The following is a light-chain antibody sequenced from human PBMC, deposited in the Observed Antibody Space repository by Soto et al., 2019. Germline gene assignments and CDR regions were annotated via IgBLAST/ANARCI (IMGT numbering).Light chain of an antibody. CDR1: QSVSSSY. CDR3: QQYGSSGT. V-gene: IGKV3-20*01. Sequence: EILLTQSPCTLALSAGERATLSCRAGQSVSSSYLAWYQQKPGHAPSLLIYGASNRATGIPDRLSGSGSGTDFTLTISRLEPEDFAVYYCQQYGSSGTFGQGTKVDIK. J-gene: IGKJ1*01. CDR2: GAS.